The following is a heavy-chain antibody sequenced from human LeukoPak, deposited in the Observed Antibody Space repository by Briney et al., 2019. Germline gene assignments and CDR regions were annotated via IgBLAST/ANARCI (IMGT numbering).Heavy chain of an antibody. J-gene: IGHJ5*02. CDR2: ISSSSSYI. V-gene: IGHV3-21*01. CDR1: GFSFSSYS. Sequence: GGSLRLSCAASGFSFSSYSMTWVRQAPGKGLEWVSSISSSSSYIYYADSVKGRFTISRDNAKNSLYLQMNSLRAEDTAVYYCARVATPWSSGWDEGWFDPWGQGTLVTVSS. CDR3: ARVATPWSSGWDEGWFDP. D-gene: IGHD6-19*01.